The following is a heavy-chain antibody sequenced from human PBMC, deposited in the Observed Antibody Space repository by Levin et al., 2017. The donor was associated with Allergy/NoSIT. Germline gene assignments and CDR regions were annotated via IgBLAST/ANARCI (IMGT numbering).Heavy chain of an antibody. CDR3: ARGGSWTYYLYFDY. D-gene: IGHD3-10*01. CDR1: GYSFSDYY. J-gene: IGHJ4*02. V-gene: IGHV1-2*02. CDR2: INPKNGDT. Sequence: PGESLKISCKASGYSFSDYYMHWVRQAPGQGLEWMAWINPKNGDTKYEQKFQGRVTLTRDTSIDTVYMELTSLKSDDTAIYYCARGGSWTYYLYFDYWGQGTLVTVSS.